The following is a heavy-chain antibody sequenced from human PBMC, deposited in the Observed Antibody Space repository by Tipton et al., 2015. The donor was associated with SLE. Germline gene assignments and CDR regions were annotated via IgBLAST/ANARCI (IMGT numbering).Heavy chain of an antibody. CDR2: ISSSGSTI. CDR3: ARTGLGDAFDI. J-gene: IGHJ3*02. CDR1: GFTFSDYY. Sequence: SLRLSCAASGFTFSDYYMGWIRQAPGKGLERVSHISSSGSTIYYADSVKGRFTISRDNAKNSLYLQMNSLRAEDTAVYYCARTGLGDAFDIWGQGTMVTVSS. V-gene: IGHV3-11*01. D-gene: IGHD3-10*01.